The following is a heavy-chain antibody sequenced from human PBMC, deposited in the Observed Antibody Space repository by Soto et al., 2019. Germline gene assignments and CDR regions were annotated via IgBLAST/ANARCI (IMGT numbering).Heavy chain of an antibody. J-gene: IGHJ4*02. CDR1: GGSISSSNW. D-gene: IGHD3-10*01. V-gene: IGHV4-4*02. CDR3: ARGPSMVRGVLDYFDY. Sequence: QVQLQESGPGLVKPSGTLSLTCAVSGGSISSSNWWSWVRQPPGKGLEWIGEIYHSGSTNYNPSLKRRVTISVDKSKNQFSLKLSSVTAADTAVYYCARGPSMVRGVLDYFDYWGQGTLVTVSS. CDR2: IYHSGST.